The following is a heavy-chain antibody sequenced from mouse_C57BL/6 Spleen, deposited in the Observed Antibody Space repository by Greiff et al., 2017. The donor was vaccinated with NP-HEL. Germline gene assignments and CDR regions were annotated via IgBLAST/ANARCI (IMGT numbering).Heavy chain of an antibody. CDR1: GFTFSSYA. D-gene: IGHD4-1*01. V-gene: IGHV5-4*03. Sequence: EVKLMESGGGLVKPGGSLKLSCAASGFTFSSYAMSWVRQTPEKRLEWVATISDGGSYTYYPDNVKGRFTISRDNSKNNLYLQVDHLKSEDTAMYYCARVERGHWYFDVWGTGTTVTVSS. CDR2: ISDGGSYT. J-gene: IGHJ1*03. CDR3: ARVERGHWYFDV.